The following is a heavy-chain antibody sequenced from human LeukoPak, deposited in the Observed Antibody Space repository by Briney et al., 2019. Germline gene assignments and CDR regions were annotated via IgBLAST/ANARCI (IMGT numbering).Heavy chain of an antibody. Sequence: SETLSLTCSVSGGSINTYYWSCIRQPAGKGLEWIGRIHSSGSTHYNPSLKSRVTMSLDTSKNQFSLKLTSVTAADTAVYYCAKPKDNSLYCFDCWGQGTLVTVSS. CDR3: AKPKDNSLYCFDC. V-gene: IGHV4-4*07. J-gene: IGHJ4*02. CDR1: GGSINTYY. D-gene: IGHD1-1*01. CDR2: IHSSGST.